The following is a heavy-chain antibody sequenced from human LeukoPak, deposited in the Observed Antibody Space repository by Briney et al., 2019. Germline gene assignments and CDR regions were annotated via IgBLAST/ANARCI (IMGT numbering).Heavy chain of an antibody. CDR2: TYSGGIT. D-gene: IGHD6-19*01. V-gene: IGHV3-66*01. J-gene: IGHJ3*02. CDR1: GFSVSSNY. Sequence: AGGSLRLSCAASGFSVSSNYLSWVRQAPGKGLEWVSVTYSGGITYYADSVKGRFTISRDNSKNMLYLQMKSLRAEDTAVYYCARGAEADDAFDIWGQGTMVTVSS. CDR3: ARGAEADDAFDI.